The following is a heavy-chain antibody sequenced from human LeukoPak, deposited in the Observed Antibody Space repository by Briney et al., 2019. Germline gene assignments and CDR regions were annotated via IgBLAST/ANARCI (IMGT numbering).Heavy chain of an antibody. D-gene: IGHD6-13*01. CDR1: GFSFTNYY. V-gene: IGHV1-46*01. Sequence: GASVKVSCKASGFSFTNYYMHWVRQGPGQGPEWGGVISPSGGSTTYAERFQGRVTMTRDTSTGTDYMELNSLISEDTAVYYCASEAYGRSSRDDAFDVWGQGTMVTVSS. J-gene: IGHJ3*01. CDR2: ISPSGGST. CDR3: ASEAYGRSSRDDAFDV.